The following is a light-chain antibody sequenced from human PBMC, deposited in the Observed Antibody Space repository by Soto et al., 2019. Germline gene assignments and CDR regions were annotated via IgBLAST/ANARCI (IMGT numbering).Light chain of an antibody. CDR1: SGDVGTYDL. V-gene: IGLV2-23*01. J-gene: IGLJ3*02. CDR3: CSFAGSNSWV. CDR2: EAT. Sequence: QSALTQPASVSGSPGQSITISCTGTSGDVGTYDLVSWYQHHPSAAPKLMIYEATRRPSEISNRFSGSKSGNTASLTISGLQAEDEAAYYCCSFAGSNSWVFGGGTKLTVL.